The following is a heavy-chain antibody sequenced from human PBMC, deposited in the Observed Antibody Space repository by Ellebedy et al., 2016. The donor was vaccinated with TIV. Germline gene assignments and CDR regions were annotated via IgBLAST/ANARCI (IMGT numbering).Heavy chain of an antibody. J-gene: IGHJ4*02. CDR3: ARSPSGARWNFN. Sequence: SETLSLXXTVSGGSISSGGYYWSWIRQHPGKGLEWIGYIYYSGSTYYNPSLKSRVTISVDTSKNQFSLKLSSVTAADTAVYYCARSPSGARWNFNWGQGTLVTVSS. CDR1: GGSISSGGYY. V-gene: IGHV4-31*03. CDR2: IYYSGST. D-gene: IGHD1-7*01.